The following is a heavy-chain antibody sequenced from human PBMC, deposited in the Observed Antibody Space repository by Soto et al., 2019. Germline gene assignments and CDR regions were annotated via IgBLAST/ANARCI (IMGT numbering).Heavy chain of an antibody. CDR3: AREVVETSSLWLDP. Sequence: SAKVSSSTGGGNSLNNDFNSLVHPAGQGLEWIGWRNTNTNTTGSAEVFEDRASLTSDTSISTAYMQLNSMKIDDTAVYYCAREVVETSSLWLDPWGQGTMVTVSS. V-gene: IGHV1-8*01. D-gene: IGHD6-6*01. J-gene: IGHJ5*02. CDR2: RNTNTNTT. CDR1: GGNSLNND.